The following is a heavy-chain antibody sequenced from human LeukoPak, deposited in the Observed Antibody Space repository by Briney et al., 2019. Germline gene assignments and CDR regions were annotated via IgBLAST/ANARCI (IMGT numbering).Heavy chain of an antibody. D-gene: IGHD3-10*01. V-gene: IGHV3-11*04. J-gene: IGHJ3*02. CDR2: ISSSGSTI. CDR3: ARDPALYYGSGSSTNDAFDI. Sequence: GGPLRLSCAASGLTFSDYYMSWIRQAPGKGLEWVSYISSSGSTIYYADSVKGRFTISRDNAKNSLYLQMNSLRAEDTAVYYCARDPALYYGSGSSTNDAFDIWGQGTMVTVSS. CDR1: GLTFSDYY.